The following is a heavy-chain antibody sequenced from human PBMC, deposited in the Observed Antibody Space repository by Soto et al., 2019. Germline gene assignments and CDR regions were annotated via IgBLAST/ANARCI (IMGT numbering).Heavy chain of an antibody. CDR1: GYTFTGYY. CDR3: AREREGSGFDP. D-gene: IGHD1-26*01. J-gene: IGHJ5*02. CDR2: INPNSGGT. Sequence: GASVKVSCKASGYTFTGYYMHWVRQAPGQGLEWMGWINPNSGGTNYAQKFQGRVTMTRDTSTSTVYMELSSLRSEDTAVYYCAREREGSGFDPWGQGTLVTVSS. V-gene: IGHV1-2*02.